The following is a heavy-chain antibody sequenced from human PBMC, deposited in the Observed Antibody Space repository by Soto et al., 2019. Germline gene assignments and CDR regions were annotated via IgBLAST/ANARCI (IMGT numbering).Heavy chain of an antibody. Sequence: GGSLRLSCAASGFSFSGHWRSWVRQAPGKGLEWVANIKQDGSEKYYVDSVEGRFTISRDNAKNSLYLQVNSLRVEDTAVYYCARGAVAGFNWGQGTLVTVSS. CDR1: GFSFSGHW. CDR2: IKQDGSEK. CDR3: ARGAVAGFN. J-gene: IGHJ4*02. D-gene: IGHD6-19*01. V-gene: IGHV3-7*01.